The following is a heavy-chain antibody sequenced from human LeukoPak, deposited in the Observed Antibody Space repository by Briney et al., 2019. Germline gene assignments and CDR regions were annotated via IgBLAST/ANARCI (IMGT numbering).Heavy chain of an antibody. Sequence: QPGGSLRLSCAASGFTFSSYSMNWVRQAPGKGLEWVSYISSSSSTIYYADSVKGRFTISRDNAKNSLYLQMNSLRAEDTAVYYCARVSILIVPYYAFDIWGQGTMVTVSS. CDR2: ISSSSSTI. CDR1: GFTFSSYS. CDR3: ARVSILIVPYYAFDI. D-gene: IGHD2/OR15-2a*01. J-gene: IGHJ3*02. V-gene: IGHV3-48*01.